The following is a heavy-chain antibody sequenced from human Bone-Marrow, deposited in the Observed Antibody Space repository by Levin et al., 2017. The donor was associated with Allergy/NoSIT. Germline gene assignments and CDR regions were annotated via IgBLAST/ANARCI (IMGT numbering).Heavy chain of an antibody. D-gene: IGHD6-13*01. V-gene: IGHV3-23*01. CDR3: AKARTTQYSTSLDGD. Sequence: RPGGSLRLSCAAAGFTFSSYAMSWVRQAPGKGLEWVSAISGSGSTTYYANSVKGRFTISRDNSRNTLYLQLNSLRAEDTAVYYCAKARTTQYSTSLDGDWGQGTLVTVSS. CDR2: ISGSGSTT. CDR1: GFTFSSYA. J-gene: IGHJ4*02.